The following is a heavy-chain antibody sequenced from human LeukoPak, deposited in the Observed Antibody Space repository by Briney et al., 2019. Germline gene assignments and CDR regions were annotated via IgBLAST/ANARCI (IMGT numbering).Heavy chain of an antibody. CDR1: GGSISSGGYY. J-gene: IGHJ4*02. CDR3: AGGIAVADYYFDY. Sequence: KPSETLSLTCTVSGGSISSGGYYWSWIRQHPGKGLEWIGYIYYSGSTYYNPSLKSRVTISVDTSKNQFSLKLSSVTAADTAVYHCAGGIAVADYYFDYWGQGTLVTVSS. V-gene: IGHV4-31*03. CDR2: IYYSGST. D-gene: IGHD6-19*01.